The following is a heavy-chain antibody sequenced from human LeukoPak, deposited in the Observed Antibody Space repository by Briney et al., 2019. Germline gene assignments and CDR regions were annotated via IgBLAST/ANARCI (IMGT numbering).Heavy chain of an antibody. Sequence: GGSLRVSCAASGFTFSDFDMNWVRQAPGKRPEWVSHISHSGISTYYADSVKGRFTVSRDNSKNTLYLQMNSLRAEDTALYYCAKQVAVAGIDYWGQGTLVTVSS. V-gene: IGHV3-23*01. J-gene: IGHJ4*02. CDR3: AKQVAVAGIDY. CDR2: ISHSGIST. D-gene: IGHD6-19*01. CDR1: GFTFSDFD.